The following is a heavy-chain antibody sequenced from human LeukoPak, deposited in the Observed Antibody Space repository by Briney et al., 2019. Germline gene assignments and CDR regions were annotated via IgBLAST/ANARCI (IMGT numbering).Heavy chain of an antibody. CDR1: GFTFSSYA. CDR3: AKVHTAYFDY. CDR2: IDASGGST. Sequence: GGSLRLSCAVSGFTFSSYAMSWVRQAPGKGLEWVSGIDASGGSTYYADSVKGRFTISRDNSENTLYLQMNSLRAEDTAVYYCAKVHTAYFDYWGQGTLVTVSS. D-gene: IGHD2-21*02. V-gene: IGHV3-23*01. J-gene: IGHJ4*02.